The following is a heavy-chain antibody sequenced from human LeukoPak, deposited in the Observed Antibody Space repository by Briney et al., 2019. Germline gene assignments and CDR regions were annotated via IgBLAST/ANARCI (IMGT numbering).Heavy chain of an antibody. CDR1: GGSFSGYY. CDR2: TNHSGSA. V-gene: IGHV4-34*01. CDR3: ARETTGLARYFDY. D-gene: IGHD4-11*01. Sequence: PSETLSLTCAVSGGSFSGYYWTWIRQPPGKGLEWIGETNHSGSANYNPSLKSRVTISLDTSKNQFSLKLSSVTAADTAVYYCARETTGLARYFDYWGQGTLVTVSS. J-gene: IGHJ4*02.